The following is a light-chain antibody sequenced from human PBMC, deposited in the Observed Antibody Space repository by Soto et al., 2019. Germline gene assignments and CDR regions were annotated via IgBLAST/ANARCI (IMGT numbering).Light chain of an antibody. CDR3: QQYGGAPPEYP. J-gene: IGKJ2*01. CDR1: QTVSGSH. V-gene: IGKV3-20*01. CDR2: GAS. Sequence: IVLTQSPGTLSLSPGERATLSCRASQTVSGSHLAWYQQKPGQAPRLIIYGASTRHTGIPDRFSGSGSGTDFTLTIPRLEPEDFAVYYCQQYGGAPPEYPFGQETKREIK.